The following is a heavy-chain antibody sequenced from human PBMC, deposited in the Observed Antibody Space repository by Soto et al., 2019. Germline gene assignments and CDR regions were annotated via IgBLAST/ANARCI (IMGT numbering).Heavy chain of an antibody. J-gene: IGHJ3*02. CDR1: GFRFSAYA. Sequence: EVQLLESGGGLVQPGGSLRLSCAASGFRFSAYAMNWVRQAPGKGLQWVSGLVGSGADKNYADSVRGRFTVSRDNSKNTLHVQMNSLRDEDTAVYYCAKDLIAGNGVWEAFDMWGRGTKVTVSA. CDR2: LVGSGADK. V-gene: IGHV3-23*01. D-gene: IGHD2-8*01. CDR3: AKDLIAGNGVWEAFDM.